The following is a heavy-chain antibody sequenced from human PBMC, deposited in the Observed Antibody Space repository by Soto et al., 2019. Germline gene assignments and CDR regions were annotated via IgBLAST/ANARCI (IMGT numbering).Heavy chain of an antibody. J-gene: IGHJ5*02. CDR2: IYYIAST. CDR3: ARSVFP. Sequence: QVQLQESGPGLVKPSQTLSLTCTVSGGSISSGGYSWNWIRQHPGKGLEWIGYIYYIASTYYNPSLKSRVTISLDPSKNQFSLKLSSFTAADTAVYYCARSVFPWGQGTVVTVSS. V-gene: IGHV4-31*03. CDR1: GGSISSGGYS.